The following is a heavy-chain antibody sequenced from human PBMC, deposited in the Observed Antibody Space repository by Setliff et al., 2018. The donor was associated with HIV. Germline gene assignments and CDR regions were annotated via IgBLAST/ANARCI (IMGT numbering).Heavy chain of an antibody. D-gene: IGHD1-26*01. CDR3: ARDRVGAKDYYYMDV. CDR2: ISAYTGNT. Sequence: ASVKVSCKASGYTFTSYGISWVRQAPGQGLGWMGWISAYTGNTKYSQKVQGRVTMTTDTSTTSAYMELRSLRSDDTAVYYCARDRVGAKDYYYMDVWGKGTTVTVSS. CDR1: GYTFTSYG. V-gene: IGHV1-18*01. J-gene: IGHJ6*03.